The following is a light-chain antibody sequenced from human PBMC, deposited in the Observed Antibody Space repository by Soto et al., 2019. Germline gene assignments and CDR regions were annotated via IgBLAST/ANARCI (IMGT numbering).Light chain of an antibody. J-gene: IGKJ4*01. CDR1: QRVSGSN. V-gene: IGKV3-20*01. CDR2: GAS. CDR3: HYYGRSPLP. Sequence: EIVLTQSPGTLSLSPGERANISCRASQRVSGSNVGWYQQKPGQAPSLLIYGASKRTTGVPDRFSGSGSGTDFTLTISRLEPEDFAVYYCHYYGRSPLPFGGGTKVDIK.